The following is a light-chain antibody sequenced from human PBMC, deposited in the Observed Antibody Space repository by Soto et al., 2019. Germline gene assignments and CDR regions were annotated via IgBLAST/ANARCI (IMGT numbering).Light chain of an antibody. V-gene: IGLV1-51*01. J-gene: IGLJ2*01. CDR2: DNN. CDR1: SSNIANNY. Sequence: QSVLTQPPSVSAAPGQKVTISCSGSSSNIANNYVSWYQQFPGTAPKLLIYDNNRRPSGIPDRFSGSTSGTSATLDIAGLQTGDEADYYCGTWDSSLSAVVFGGGTQLTVL. CDR3: GTWDSSLSAVV.